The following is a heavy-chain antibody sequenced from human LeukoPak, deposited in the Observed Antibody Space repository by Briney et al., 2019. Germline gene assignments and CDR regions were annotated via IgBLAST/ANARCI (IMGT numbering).Heavy chain of an antibody. D-gene: IGHD6-6*01. V-gene: IGHV3-23*01. CDR1: GLTFSSYA. Sequence: PGGSLRLSCAASGLTFSSYAMSWVRQAPGKGLEWVSTITGSGGSTYYADSVKGRFTISRDNSKNTLYLQMNSLRTEDTAVFYCARQAARPYDYWGQGTLVTVSS. CDR3: ARQAARPYDY. CDR2: ITGSGGST. J-gene: IGHJ4*02.